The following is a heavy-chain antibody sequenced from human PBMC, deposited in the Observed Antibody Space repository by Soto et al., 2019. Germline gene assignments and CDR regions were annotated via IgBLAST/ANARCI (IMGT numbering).Heavy chain of an antibody. V-gene: IGHV3-30-3*01. J-gene: IGHJ4*02. D-gene: IGHD2-2*01. CDR3: ARDQYCSSTSCYASFDY. CDR1: GFTFSSYA. CDR2: ISYDGSNK. Sequence: QVQLVESGGGVVQPGRSLRLSCAASGFTFSSYAMHWVRQAPGKGLAWVAVISYDGSNKYYADSVKGRFTISRDNSKNTLYLQRNSLRAEDTAVYYGARDQYCSSTSCYASFDYWGQGTLVTVSS.